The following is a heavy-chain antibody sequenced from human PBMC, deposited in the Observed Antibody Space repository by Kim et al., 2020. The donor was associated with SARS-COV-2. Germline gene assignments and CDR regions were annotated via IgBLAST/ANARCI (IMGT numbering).Heavy chain of an antibody. V-gene: IGHV4-39*01. D-gene: IGHD6-13*01. J-gene: IGHJ4*02. Sequence: SETLSLTCTVSGGSISSSSYYWGWIRQPPGKGLEWIGSIYYSGSTYYNPSLKSRVTISVDTSKNQFSLKLSSVTAADTAVYYCASLGLAAAGSDYWGQGTLVTVSS. CDR2: IYYSGST. CDR3: ASLGLAAAGSDY. CDR1: GGSISSSSYY.